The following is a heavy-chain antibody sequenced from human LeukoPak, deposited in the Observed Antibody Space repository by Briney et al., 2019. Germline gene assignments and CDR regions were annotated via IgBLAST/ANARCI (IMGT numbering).Heavy chain of an antibody. CDR1: GGSISSSSYY. CDR3: ARETYYYDSSGYYWFDP. D-gene: IGHD3-22*01. CDR2: IYYSGST. Sequence: SETLSLTCTVSGGSISSSSYYWGWIRQPPGKGLEWIGSIYYSGSTYYNPSLKSRVTISVDTSKNQFSLKLSSVTAADTAVYYCARETYYYDSSGYYWFDPWGQGTLVTVSS. J-gene: IGHJ5*02. V-gene: IGHV4-39*07.